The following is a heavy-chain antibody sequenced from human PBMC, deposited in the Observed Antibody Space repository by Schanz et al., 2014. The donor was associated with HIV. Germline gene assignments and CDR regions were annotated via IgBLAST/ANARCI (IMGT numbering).Heavy chain of an antibody. V-gene: IGHV3-23*01. Sequence: EVQLLESGGGVVQPGRSLRLSCAASGFSFSNYGMHWVRQAPGKGLEWVSSISESGGRTYYADSVNGRFTISRDNSKNTLYLQMTTLRTEDTAVYYCARGRFCSGGSCYHDYWGQGTLVTVSS. J-gene: IGHJ4*02. CDR3: ARGRFCSGGSCYHDY. CDR1: GFSFSNYG. D-gene: IGHD2-15*01. CDR2: ISESGGRT.